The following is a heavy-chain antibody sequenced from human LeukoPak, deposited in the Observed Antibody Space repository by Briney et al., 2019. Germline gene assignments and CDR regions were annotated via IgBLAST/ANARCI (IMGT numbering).Heavy chain of an antibody. CDR3: ARGWLAESTVVTPYNY. D-gene: IGHD4-23*01. CDR2: IIPIFGKA. Sequence: GASVKVSCKASGYTFTGYYMRWVRQAPGQGLEWMGGIIPIFGKANYAQKFQGRVTITAVESMSTAYMELSSLRSEDTAVYYCARGWLAESTVVTPYNYWGQGTLVTVSS. J-gene: IGHJ4*02. V-gene: IGHV1-69*13. CDR1: GYTFTGYY.